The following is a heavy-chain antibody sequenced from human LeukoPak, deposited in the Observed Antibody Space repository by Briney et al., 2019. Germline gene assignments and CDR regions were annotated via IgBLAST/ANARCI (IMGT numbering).Heavy chain of an antibody. CDR3: ADRDY. CDR1: GFTFSSYA. Sequence: GGSLRLSCAASGFTFSSYAMHWVRQAPGKGLEWVAVISYDGSDKYYADSVKGRFTISRDNSKNTLYLQMNSLRAEDTAVYYCADRDYWGQGTLVTVSS. CDR2: ISYDGSDK. J-gene: IGHJ4*02. V-gene: IGHV3-30*04.